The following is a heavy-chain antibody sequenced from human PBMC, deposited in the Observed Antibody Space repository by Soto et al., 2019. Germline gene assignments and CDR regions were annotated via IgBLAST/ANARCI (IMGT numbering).Heavy chain of an antibody. CDR2: IWYDGSNK. J-gene: IGHJ6*02. D-gene: IGHD3-10*01. CDR1: GFTFSSYG. Sequence: GGSLRLSCAASGFTFSSYGMHWVRQAPGKGLEWVAVIWYDGSNKYYADSVKGRFTISRDNSKNTLYLQMNSLRAEDTAVYYCARDHPIKPPAFGPIGSYYYGMDVWGQGTTVTVSS. V-gene: IGHV3-33*01. CDR3: ARDHPIKPPAFGPIGSYYYGMDV.